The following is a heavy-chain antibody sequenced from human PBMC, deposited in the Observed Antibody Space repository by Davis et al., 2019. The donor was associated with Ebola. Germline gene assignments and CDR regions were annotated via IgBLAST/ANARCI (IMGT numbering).Heavy chain of an antibody. CDR3: ARGFSRYCSGGSCYPYY. CDR1: GGSISSYY. V-gene: IGHV4-59*01. D-gene: IGHD2-15*01. J-gene: IGHJ4*02. CDR2: IYYSGST. Sequence: PSETLSLTCTVSGGSISSYYWSWIRQPPGKGLEWIGYIYYSGSTNYNPSLKSRVTISVDTSKNQFSLKLSSVTAADTAVYYCARGFSRYCSGGSCYPYYWGQGTLVTVSS.